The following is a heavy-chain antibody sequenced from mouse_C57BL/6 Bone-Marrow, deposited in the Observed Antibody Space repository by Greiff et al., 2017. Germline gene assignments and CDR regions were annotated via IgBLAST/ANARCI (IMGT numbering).Heavy chain of an antibody. J-gene: IGHJ4*01. CDR1: DSEVFPIAY. Sequence: QVQLKQSGSELRSPGSSVKLSCKDFDSEVFPIAYMSWVRQKPGHGFEWIGGILPSIGRTIYGEKFEDKATLDADTLSNTAYLELNSLTSEDSAIYYCARGVYGSSYDYYAMDYWGQGTSVTVSS. CDR3: ARGVYGSSYDYYAMDY. V-gene: IGHV15-2*01. D-gene: IGHD1-1*01. CDR2: ILPSIGRT.